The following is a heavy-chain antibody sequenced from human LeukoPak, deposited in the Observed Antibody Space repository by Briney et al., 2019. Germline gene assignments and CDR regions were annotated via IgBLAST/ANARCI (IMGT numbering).Heavy chain of an antibody. J-gene: IGHJ4*02. Sequence: SETLSLTCAVYGGSFSGYYWSWIRQPPGKGLEWIGEINHSGSTNYNPSLKSRVTISVDTSKNQFSLKLSSVTAADTAVYYCARHDRGWLPETDWGQGTLVTVSS. CDR2: INHSGST. CDR3: ARHDRGWLPETD. V-gene: IGHV4-34*01. CDR1: GGSFSGYY. D-gene: IGHD5-24*01.